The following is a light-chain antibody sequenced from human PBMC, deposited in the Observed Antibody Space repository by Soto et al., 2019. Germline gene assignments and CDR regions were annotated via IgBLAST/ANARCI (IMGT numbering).Light chain of an antibody. V-gene: IGKV1-27*01. J-gene: IGKJ4*01. CDR1: QDIGNF. CDR3: QKCKVAPFT. Sequence: DIQMTQSPSSLSAFVGARVTITCRASQDIGNFLAWYQQKPGKVPKLLIYAASTLQSGVPSRFSGSGSGTDFTLTISSLQPEDVATYYCQKCKVAPFTFGGGTKVDIK. CDR2: AAS.